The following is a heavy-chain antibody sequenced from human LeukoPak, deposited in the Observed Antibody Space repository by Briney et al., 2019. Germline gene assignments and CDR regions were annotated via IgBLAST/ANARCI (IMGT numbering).Heavy chain of an antibody. V-gene: IGHV3-23*01. J-gene: IGHJ4*02. D-gene: IGHD2-15*01. CDR1: GFTFSSYA. CDR3: AKARSAVVEAATNY. Sequence: GGSLRLSCAASGFTFSSYAMSWVRQAPGKGLEWVSATSGSGGSTYYADSVKGRFSISRDNSKNTLFLQMNSPTAEDTGVYYCAKARSAVVEAATNYWGQGTRVTVSS. CDR2: TSGSGGST.